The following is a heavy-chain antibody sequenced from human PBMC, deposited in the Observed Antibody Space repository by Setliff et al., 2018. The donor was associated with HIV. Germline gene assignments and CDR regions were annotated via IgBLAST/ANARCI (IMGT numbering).Heavy chain of an antibody. CDR2: IYTSGNT. CDR3: ARHSPSDY. J-gene: IGHJ4*02. V-gene: IGHV4-4*09. Sequence: PSETLSLTCTVSGGSISISDWSWIRQPPGKGLEWIGGIYTSGNTNYDPSPKSRVTISVDTSKNQFSLKMASVTAADTAVYFCARHSPSDYWGQGTLVTVSS. CDR1: GGSISISD.